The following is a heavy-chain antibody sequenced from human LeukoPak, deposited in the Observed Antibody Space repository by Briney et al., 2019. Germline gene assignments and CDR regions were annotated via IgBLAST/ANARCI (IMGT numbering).Heavy chain of an antibody. CDR2: ISSNGGST. CDR1: GFTFSSYA. D-gene: IGHD6-19*01. CDR3: VKSRSSSGWYSWFDP. J-gene: IGHJ5*02. V-gene: IGHV3-64D*06. Sequence: GGSLRLSCSASGFTFSSYATHWVRQAPGKGLEYVSAISSNGGSTYYADSVKGRFTISRDNSKNTLYLQMSSLRAEDTAMYYCVKSRSSSGWYSWFDPWGQGTLVTVSS.